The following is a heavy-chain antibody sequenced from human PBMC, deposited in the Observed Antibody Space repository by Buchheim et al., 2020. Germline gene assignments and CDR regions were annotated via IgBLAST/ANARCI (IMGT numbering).Heavy chain of an antibody. D-gene: IGHD2-21*01. Sequence: QVQLQESGPGLVKPSGTLSLTCAVSGGSISSSNWWSWVRQPPGKGLEWIGYIYYSGSTNYNPSLKSRVTISVDTSKNQFSLKLSSVTAADTAVYYCARMGIVSPRNYYYGMDVWGQGTT. CDR2: IYYSGST. J-gene: IGHJ6*02. V-gene: IGHV4-4*02. CDR1: GGSISSSNW. CDR3: ARMGIVSPRNYYYGMDV.